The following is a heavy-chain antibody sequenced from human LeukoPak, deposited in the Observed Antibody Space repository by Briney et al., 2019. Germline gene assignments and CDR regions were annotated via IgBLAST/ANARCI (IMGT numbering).Heavy chain of an antibody. V-gene: IGHV3-23*01. CDR2: ISGSGGST. J-gene: IGHJ4*02. CDR3: AKRGVVIRVILVGFHREAYYFDS. Sequence: PGGSLRLSCAVSGITLSNYGMSWVRQAPGKGLEWVAGISGSGGSTNYAASVKGRFTISRDNPTNTLFLQMNSLRAEDTAVYFCAKRGVVIRVILVGFHREAYYFDSWGQGALVTVSS. D-gene: IGHD2-21*01. CDR1: GITLSNYG.